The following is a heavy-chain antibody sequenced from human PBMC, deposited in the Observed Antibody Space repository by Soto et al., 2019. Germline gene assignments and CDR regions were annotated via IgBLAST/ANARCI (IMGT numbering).Heavy chain of an antibody. CDR1: GFTFSSYA. D-gene: IGHD2-21*02. J-gene: IGHJ6*02. V-gene: IGHV3-30-3*01. CDR2: ISYDGSNK. Sequence: QVQLVESGGGVVQPGRSLRLSCAASGFTFSSYAMHWVRQAPGKGLEWVAVISYDGSNKYYADSVKGRFTISRDNSKNTLYLQMNSLRAEDTAVYYCARDLSGCGGDCCMAPLYYYYGMDVWGQGTTVTVSS. CDR3: ARDLSGCGGDCCMAPLYYYYGMDV.